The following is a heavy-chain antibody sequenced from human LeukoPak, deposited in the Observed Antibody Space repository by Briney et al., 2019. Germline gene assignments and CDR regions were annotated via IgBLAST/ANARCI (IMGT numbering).Heavy chain of an antibody. D-gene: IGHD6-13*01. J-gene: IGHJ5*02. CDR2: IYYSGST. Sequence: SQTLSLTCTVSGGSISSYYWSWIRQPPGKGLEWIGYIYYSGSTNYNPSLKSRVTISVDTSKNQFSLKLSSVTAADTAVYYCARGRYSSSWYGWFDPWGQGTLVTVSS. V-gene: IGHV4-59*01. CDR3: ARGRYSSSWYGWFDP. CDR1: GGSISSYY.